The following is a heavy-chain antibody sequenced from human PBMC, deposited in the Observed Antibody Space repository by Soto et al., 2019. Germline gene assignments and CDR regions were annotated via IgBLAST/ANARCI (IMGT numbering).Heavy chain of an antibody. CDR3: ARPLADYDFWSGYLY. V-gene: IGHV3-33*01. CDR1: GFTFSSYG. D-gene: IGHD3-3*01. J-gene: IGHJ4*02. Sequence: GGSLRLSCAASGFTFSSYGMHWVRQAPGKGLEWVAVIWYDGSNKYYADSVKGRFTISRDNSKNTLYLQMNSLRAEDTAVYYCARPLADYDFWSGYLYWGQGTLVTVS. CDR2: IWYDGSNK.